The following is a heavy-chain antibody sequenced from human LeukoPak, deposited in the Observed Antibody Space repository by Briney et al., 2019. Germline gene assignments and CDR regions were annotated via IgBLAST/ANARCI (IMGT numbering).Heavy chain of an antibody. D-gene: IGHD3-9*01. Sequence: GASVKVSCKASGGTFSSYAISWVRQAPGQGLEWMGRIIPILGIANYAQKFQGRVTITADKSTSTAYMELSSLRSEDTAVYYCARDHALEDYDILTGRPAGGRYYYYYYGMDVWGQGTTVTVSS. J-gene: IGHJ6*02. CDR1: GGTFSSYA. CDR3: ARDHALEDYDILTGRPAGGRYYYYYYGMDV. V-gene: IGHV1-69*04. CDR2: IIPILGIA.